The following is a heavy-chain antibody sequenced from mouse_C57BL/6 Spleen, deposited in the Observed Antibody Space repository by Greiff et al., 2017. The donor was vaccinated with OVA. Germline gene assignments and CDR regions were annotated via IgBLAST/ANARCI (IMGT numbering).Heavy chain of an antibody. CDR3: TRRYYYGLYYFDY. CDR1: GYTFTSYW. V-gene: IGHV1-5*01. J-gene: IGHJ2*01. D-gene: IGHD1-1*01. Sequence: EVQLQQSGTVLARPGASVKMSCTTSGYTFTSYWMHWVKQRPGQGLAWIGAIYPGNSDTSYNQKFKGKAKLTAVTSASTAYMALSSLTNEDSAVYYWTRRYYYGLYYFDYWGQGTTLTVSS. CDR2: IYPGNSDT.